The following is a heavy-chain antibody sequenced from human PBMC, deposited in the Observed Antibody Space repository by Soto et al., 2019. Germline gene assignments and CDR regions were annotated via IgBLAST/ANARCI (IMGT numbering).Heavy chain of an antibody. V-gene: IGHV3-21*04. CDR3: ARVGSSSWSPDKGWFDP. Sequence: GGSLRLSCAASGFTFSSYSMNWVRQAPGKGLEWVSSISSSSSYIYYADSVKGRFTISRDNAKNSLYLQMNSLRSEDTAVYYCARVGSSSWSPDKGWFDPWGQGTLVTVSS. D-gene: IGHD6-13*01. J-gene: IGHJ5*02. CDR1: GFTFSSYS. CDR2: ISSSSSYI.